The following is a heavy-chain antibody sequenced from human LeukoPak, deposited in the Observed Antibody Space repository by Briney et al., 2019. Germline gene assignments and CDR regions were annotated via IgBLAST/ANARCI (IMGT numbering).Heavy chain of an antibody. V-gene: IGHV3-74*01. Sequence: GGSLRLSCAASGFTFSIYWMHWVRQAPGEGLVWVSRINGDGRTATYADSVKGRFTISRDNAKNTLSLQMNNLRVEDTGIYYCARDSHLWSIGKWGQGSLVTVSS. CDR3: ARDSHLWSIGK. J-gene: IGHJ4*02. D-gene: IGHD5-18*01. CDR1: GFTFSIYW. CDR2: INGDGRTA.